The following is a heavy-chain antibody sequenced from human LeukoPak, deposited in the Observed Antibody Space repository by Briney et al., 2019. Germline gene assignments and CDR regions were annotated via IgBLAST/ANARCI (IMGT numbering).Heavy chain of an antibody. CDR3: AREGYDRALDY. Sequence: PGGSLRLSCAASGLTVSSNYMAWVRQVPGKGLEWVSVVYTGGTTYYADSVEGRFTVFSDNSKNTLYLQMNSLRAEDTAMYYCAREGYDRALDYWGQGTLVIVSS. CDR1: GLTVSSNY. CDR2: VYTGGTT. V-gene: IGHV3-53*01. D-gene: IGHD3-3*01. J-gene: IGHJ4*02.